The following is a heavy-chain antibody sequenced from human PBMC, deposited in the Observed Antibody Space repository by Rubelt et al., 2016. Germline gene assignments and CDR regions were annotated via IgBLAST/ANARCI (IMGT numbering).Heavy chain of an antibody. CDR3: ARIKRGTQLWLRGGFDY. CDR2: IYHSGST. CDR1: GGSFSGYY. V-gene: IGHV4-34*01. J-gene: IGHJ4*02. Sequence: QVQLQQWGAGLLKPSETLSLTCAVYGGSFSGYYWSWIRQPPGKGLEWIGAIYHSGSTNYNPSLMCGVTISVDKSKNQFYLKLSSGTAADTDVYDCARIKRGTQLWLRGGFDYWGQGTLVTVSS. D-gene: IGHD5-18*01.